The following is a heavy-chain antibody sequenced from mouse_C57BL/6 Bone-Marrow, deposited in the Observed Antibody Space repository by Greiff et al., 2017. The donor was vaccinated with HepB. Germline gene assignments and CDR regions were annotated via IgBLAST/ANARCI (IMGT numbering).Heavy chain of an antibody. CDR2: IRSKSNNYAT. CDR1: GFSFNTYA. V-gene: IGHV10-1*01. J-gene: IGHJ2*01. D-gene: IGHD1-1*01. Sequence: EVQRVESGGGLVQPKGSLKLSCAASGFSFNTYAMNWVRQAPGKGLEWVARIRSKSNNYATYYADSVKDRFTISRDDSESMLYLQMNNLKTEDTAMYYCVLDYYGTGDFDYWGQGTTLTVSS. CDR3: VLDYYGTGDFDY.